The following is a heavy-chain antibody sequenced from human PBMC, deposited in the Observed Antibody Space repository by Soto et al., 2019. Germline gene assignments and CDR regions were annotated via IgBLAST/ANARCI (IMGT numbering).Heavy chain of an antibody. CDR3: AIVSLTVAGSPIGY. V-gene: IGHV3-23*01. J-gene: IGHJ4*02. CDR2: ISGSGAGT. D-gene: IGHD6-19*01. Sequence: EVQLLESGGGLVQPGGSLRLSCAASGFTFTTFAMSWVRQAPGKGLEWVSAISGSGAGTYFADSVKGRFTISRDNSKSTLYLPMNSLRNDDTAVYYCAIVSLTVAGSPIGYWGQGTLVTVSS. CDR1: GFTFTTFA.